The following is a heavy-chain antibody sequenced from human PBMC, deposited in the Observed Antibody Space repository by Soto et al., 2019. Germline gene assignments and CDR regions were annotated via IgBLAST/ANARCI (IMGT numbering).Heavy chain of an antibody. Sequence: PSETLSLTCAVYGGSFSGYYWSWIRQPPGKGLEWIGEINHSGSTNYNPSLKSRVTISVDTSKNQFSLKLSSVTAADTAVYYCARFHLYYDFWSGYYTPAYYYYYGVDVWGQGTTVTVSS. J-gene: IGHJ6*02. CDR2: INHSGST. D-gene: IGHD3-3*01. CDR1: GGSFSGYY. CDR3: ARFHLYYDFWSGYYTPAYYYYYGVDV. V-gene: IGHV4-34*01.